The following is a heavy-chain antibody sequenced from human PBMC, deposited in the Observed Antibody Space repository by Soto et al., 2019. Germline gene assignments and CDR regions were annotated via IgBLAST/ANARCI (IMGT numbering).Heavy chain of an antibody. CDR1: GFTFSSFA. D-gene: IGHD5-18*01. Sequence: GGSLRLSCAASGFTFSSFALSWVRQAPGKGLEWVSAISGSGDGTDYADSVKGRFTISRGNSKNTLYLQMNSLRAEDTAVYYCAGPGYSSQDYWGQGALVTVSS. V-gene: IGHV3-23*01. CDR2: ISGSGDGT. CDR3: AGPGYSSQDY. J-gene: IGHJ4*02.